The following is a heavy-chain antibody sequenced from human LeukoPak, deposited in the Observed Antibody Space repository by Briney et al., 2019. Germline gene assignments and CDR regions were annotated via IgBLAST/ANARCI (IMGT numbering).Heavy chain of an antibody. V-gene: IGHV5-51*01. CDR3: ARPSMVRGVIIPYFDY. Sequence: GESLKISSKGSGXSFTSYWIGWVRQMPGKGLEWMGIIYPGDSDTRYSPSFQGQVTISADKSISTAYLQWSSLTASDTAMYYCARPSMVRGVIIPYFDYWGQGTLVTVSS. CDR1: GXSFTSYW. J-gene: IGHJ4*02. CDR2: IYPGDSDT. D-gene: IGHD3-10*01.